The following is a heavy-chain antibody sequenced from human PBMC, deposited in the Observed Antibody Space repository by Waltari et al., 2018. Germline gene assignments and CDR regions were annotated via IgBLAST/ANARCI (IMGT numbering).Heavy chain of an antibody. CDR1: GGSISSSSYY. V-gene: IGHV4-39*01. D-gene: IGHD3-9*01. CDR3: ARQDYDILAGPSRPFYYYYGMDV. J-gene: IGHJ6*02. CDR2: VYDSGRT. Sequence: QLQLQESGPGLVKPSETLSLTCPVPGGSISSSSYYWGWIRQPPGKGLEWIGGVYDSGRTYYNPALKSRVTRAVDTCKSQFALKLSAVTAAETAVYYCARQDYDILAGPSRPFYYYYGMDVWGQGTTVTVSS.